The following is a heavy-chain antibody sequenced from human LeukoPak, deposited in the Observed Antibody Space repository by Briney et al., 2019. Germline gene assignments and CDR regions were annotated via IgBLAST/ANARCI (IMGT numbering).Heavy chain of an antibody. J-gene: IGHJ4*02. CDR3: ARVTPVVTVVDY. V-gene: IGHV4-59*01. CDR2: IYYSGST. CDR1: GGSISSYY. D-gene: IGHD2-15*01. Sequence: SETLSLTCTVSGGSISSYYRSWIRQPPGKGLEWIGYIYYSGSTNYNPSLKSRVTISVDTSKNQFSLKLSSVTAADTAVYYCARVTPVVTVVDYWGQGTLVTVSS.